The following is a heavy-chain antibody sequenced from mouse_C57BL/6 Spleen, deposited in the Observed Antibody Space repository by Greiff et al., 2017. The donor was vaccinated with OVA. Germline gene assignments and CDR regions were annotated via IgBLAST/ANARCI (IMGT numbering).Heavy chain of an antibody. Sequence: EVKLVESGGDLVKPGGSLKLSCAASGFTFSSYGMSWVRQTPDKRLEWVATISSGGSYTYYPDSVKGRFTISTDNANNTLYLQLSSLKSEDTAVYYCARPAYYSNYGFDDWGKGTTLTVSS. J-gene: IGHJ2*01. CDR1: GFTFSSYG. CDR3: ARPAYYSNYGFDD. D-gene: IGHD2-5*01. CDR2: ISSGGSYT. V-gene: IGHV5-6*02.